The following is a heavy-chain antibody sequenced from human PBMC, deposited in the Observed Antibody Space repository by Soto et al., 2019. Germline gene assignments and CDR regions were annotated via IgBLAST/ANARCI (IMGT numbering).Heavy chain of an antibody. V-gene: IGHV1-18*04. CDR2: ISAYNGNT. J-gene: IGHJ4*02. Sequence: ASVKVSCKASGYTFTGYFTRWVRQAPGQGLEGMGWISAYNGNTNYAQKLQGRVTMTTDTSTSTAYMELRSLRSDDTAVYYCARDRGVPYCSGGSCYGMFYWGQGTRVTVSS. CDR1: GYTFTGYF. CDR3: ARDRGVPYCSGGSCYGMFY. D-gene: IGHD2-15*01.